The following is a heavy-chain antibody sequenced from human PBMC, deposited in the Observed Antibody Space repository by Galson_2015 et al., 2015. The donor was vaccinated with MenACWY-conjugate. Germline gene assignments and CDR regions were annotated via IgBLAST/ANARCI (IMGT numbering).Heavy chain of an antibody. CDR2: INEDGSVK. CDR1: GFTLSSHW. CDR3: AREYYGWGSFWP. Sequence: SLRLSCAASGFTLSSHWMYWVRQAPGKGLEWVANINEDGSVKYHVDSVKGRFTISGDNAKNSLYLQMNSLRVDDTAVYYCAREYYGWGSFWPWGQGTLVIISS. V-gene: IGHV3-7*05. J-gene: IGHJ4*02. D-gene: IGHD3-10*01.